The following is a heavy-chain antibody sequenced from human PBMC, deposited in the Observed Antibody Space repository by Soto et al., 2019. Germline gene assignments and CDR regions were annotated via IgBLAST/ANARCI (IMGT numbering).Heavy chain of an antibody. CDR3: ARVDYANGWIFDY. V-gene: IGHV3-7*01. CDR1: IFTFGSYW. J-gene: IGHJ4*01. CDR2: IKQDGSDR. Sequence: GGSLRLSCAASIFTFGSYWMSWVRQAPGKGLEWVSNIKQDGSDRYYVDSVKGRFTVSRDNAKNSLYLQMNSLRAGETAVFFCARVDYANGWIFDYGGQGSLVTVSS. D-gene: IGHD2-2*01.